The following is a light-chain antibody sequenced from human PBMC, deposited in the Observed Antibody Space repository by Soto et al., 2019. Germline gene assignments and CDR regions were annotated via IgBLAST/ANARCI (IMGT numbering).Light chain of an antibody. J-gene: IGLJ3*02. V-gene: IGLV2-14*01. CDR1: SSDVGGYNY. Sequence: QSALTQPASVSGSPGQSITISCTGTSSDVGGYNYVSWHQQHPGKAPKLMIYEVTNRPSGVSNRFSGSKSGNTASLTIFGLQAEDEADYYCSSYTSSSTPVFGGGTKLTVL. CDR3: SSYTSSSTPV. CDR2: EVT.